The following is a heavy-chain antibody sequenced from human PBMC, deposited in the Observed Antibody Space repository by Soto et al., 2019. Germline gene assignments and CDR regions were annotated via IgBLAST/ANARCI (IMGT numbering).Heavy chain of an antibody. Sequence: EVQLVESGGGLVNPGGSLRLSCTASGFAFNTYSMNWVRQAAGKGLEWVSSINEDSTYIYYSDSLRGRITISRDNAKDSLFLQMNSLRPDDTAVYYCVRDLGRYFRSGYMDLWGDGATVTVSS. J-gene: IGHJ6*02. D-gene: IGHD3-9*01. CDR2: INEDSTYI. V-gene: IGHV3-21*02. CDR3: VRDLGRYFRSGYMDL. CDR1: GFAFNTYS.